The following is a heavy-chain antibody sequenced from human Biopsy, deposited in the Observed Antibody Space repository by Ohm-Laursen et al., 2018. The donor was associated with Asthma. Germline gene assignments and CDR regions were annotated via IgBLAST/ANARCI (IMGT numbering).Heavy chain of an antibody. CDR3: ASDFPKDYVRYNFQF. CDR2: HDHEEGGA. J-gene: IGHJ4*02. D-gene: IGHD4-17*01. Sequence: ASVKVSCKISGYSLTDLSMHWVRQAPGQGPEWMGGHDHEEGGAVNARRFQGRVTMTEDTSTDTAYMELSSLSSDDTAVYYCASDFPKDYVRYNFQFWGQGTLVTVSS. V-gene: IGHV1-24*01. CDR1: GYSLTDLS.